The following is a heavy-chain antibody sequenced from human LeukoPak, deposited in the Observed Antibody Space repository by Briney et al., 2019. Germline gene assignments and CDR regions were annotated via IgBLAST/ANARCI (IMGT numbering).Heavy chain of an antibody. CDR3: ARSPRRLVGAENWFDP. CDR2: IYPGDSDT. J-gene: IGHJ5*02. V-gene: IGHV5-51*01. D-gene: IGHD1-26*01. CDR1: GYSFTSYW. Sequence: GESLKISCKGSGYSFTSYWIGWVRQMPGKGLEWMGIIYPGDSDTRYSPSFQGQVTISADKSISTAYLQWSSLKASDTAMYYCARSPRRLVGAENWFDPWGQGTLVTVSS.